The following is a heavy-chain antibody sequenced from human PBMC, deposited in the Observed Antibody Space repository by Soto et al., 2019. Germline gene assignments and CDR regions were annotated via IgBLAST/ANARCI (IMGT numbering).Heavy chain of an antibody. CDR2: VSDSGRT. Sequence: SETLSLTCTVSGDSLDYYYWSWIRQPPGKGLEWIGDVSDSGRTNYNPSLRSRVTISVDTSKNQFSLKLNSVTAADTAVYYCARDSTTWFPYYGIDVWGQGTTVTVSS. V-gene: IGHV4-59*01. D-gene: IGHD2-2*01. CDR3: ARDSTTWFPYYGIDV. CDR1: GDSLDYYY. J-gene: IGHJ6*02.